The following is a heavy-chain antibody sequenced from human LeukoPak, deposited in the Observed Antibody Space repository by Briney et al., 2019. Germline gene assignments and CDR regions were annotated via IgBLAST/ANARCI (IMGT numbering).Heavy chain of an antibody. CDR1: GFTFSSYS. D-gene: IGHD6-13*01. CDR2: ISSSSSYI. V-gene: IGHV3-21*04. Sequence: GGSLRLSCAASGFTFSSYSMNWVRQAPGKGLEWVSSISSSSSYIYYADSVKGRFTISRDNAKNSLYLQMNSLRDDDTAFYYCVKDLSSNWYSFDYWGQGTLVTVSS. CDR3: VKDLSSNWYSFDY. J-gene: IGHJ4*02.